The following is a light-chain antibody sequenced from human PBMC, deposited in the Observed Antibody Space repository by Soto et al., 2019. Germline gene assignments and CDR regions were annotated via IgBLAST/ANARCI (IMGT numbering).Light chain of an antibody. V-gene: IGKV3-20*01. CDR1: QSVSSNY. Sequence: EIVLTQSPGTLSLSPGERATLSCRASQSVSSNYLAWYQQKPGQAPRLLIYGTSSRATGIPDRFSGSGSGTDFTLTVSRLEPEEFAVYYCNQYGSSPPNTFGQWNKLEIK. J-gene: IGKJ2*01. CDR3: NQYGSSPPNT. CDR2: GTS.